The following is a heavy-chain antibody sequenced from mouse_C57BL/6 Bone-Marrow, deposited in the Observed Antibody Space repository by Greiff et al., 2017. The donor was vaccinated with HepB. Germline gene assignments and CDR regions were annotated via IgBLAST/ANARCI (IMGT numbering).Heavy chain of an antibody. CDR3: TTGFDY. Sequence: EVKLVESGAELVRPGASVKLSCTASGFNIKDDYMHWVKQRPEQGLEWIGWIDPENGDTEYASKFQGKATITADTSSNTAYLQLSSLTSEDTAVYYCTTGFDYWGQGTTLTVSS. CDR1: GFNIKDDY. V-gene: IGHV14-4*01. CDR2: IDPENGDT. J-gene: IGHJ2*01.